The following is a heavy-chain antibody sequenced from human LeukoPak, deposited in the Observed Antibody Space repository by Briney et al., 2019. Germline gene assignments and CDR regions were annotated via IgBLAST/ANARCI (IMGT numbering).Heavy chain of an antibody. V-gene: IGHV4-61*10. J-gene: IGHJ3*02. CDR1: GGSISSGSYY. CDR3: TRDPPHGAFDI. Sequence: PSETLSPTCTVSGGSISSGSYYWSWIRQPAGKGLEWIGYIYSSGTINYNPSLKNRITISLDTSKNQFSLKLSSVTAADTAVYYCTRDPPHGAFDIWGQGTTVTVSS. CDR2: IYSSGTI.